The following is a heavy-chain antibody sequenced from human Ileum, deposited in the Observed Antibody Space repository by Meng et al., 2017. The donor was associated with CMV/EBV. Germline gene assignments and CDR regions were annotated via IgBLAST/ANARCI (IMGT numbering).Heavy chain of an antibody. Sequence: QVQLQASGPGLVKPSQTLSLTCTVSGDSLSTGDYYWSWFRQPPGKGPEWIGYIYYSGSTLYNPSLKSPVTISLDKSKNQFSLRLRSVTAADTAVYFCAREGGGWYFDSWGQGTLVTVSS. D-gene: IGHD6-19*01. CDR2: IYYSGST. CDR3: AREGGGWYFDS. CDR1: GDSLSTGDYY. V-gene: IGHV4-30-4*01. J-gene: IGHJ4*02.